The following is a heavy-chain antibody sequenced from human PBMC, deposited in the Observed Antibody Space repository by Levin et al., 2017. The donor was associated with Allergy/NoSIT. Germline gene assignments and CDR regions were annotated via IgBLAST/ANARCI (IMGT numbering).Heavy chain of an antibody. CDR3: AKLVPGF. J-gene: IGHJ4*02. CDR1: GSSMSSSDYY. CDR2: IFYSGNS. D-gene: IGHD2-15*01. Sequence: SETLSLTCTVSGSSMSSSDYYWGWIRQPPGKGLEWIGSIFYSGNSHYNPSLRSRVTMSVDTSKKQFSLNLTSVPAADTAVYYCAKLVPGFWGQGILVTVSS. V-gene: IGHV4-39*01.